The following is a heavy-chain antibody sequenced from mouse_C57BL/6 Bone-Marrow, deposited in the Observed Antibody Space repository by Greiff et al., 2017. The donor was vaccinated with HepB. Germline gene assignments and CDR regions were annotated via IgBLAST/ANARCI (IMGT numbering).Heavy chain of an antibody. Sequence: QVQLQQSGAELVRPGASVKLSCKASGYTFTDYYINWVKQRPGQGLEWIARIYPGSGNTYYNEKFKGKATLTAEKSSSTAYMQLSSLTSEDSAVYFCARDYGNPWYFDVWGTGTTVTVSS. CDR3: ARDYGNPWYFDV. D-gene: IGHD2-1*01. V-gene: IGHV1-76*01. CDR2: IYPGSGNT. CDR1: GYTFTDYY. J-gene: IGHJ1*03.